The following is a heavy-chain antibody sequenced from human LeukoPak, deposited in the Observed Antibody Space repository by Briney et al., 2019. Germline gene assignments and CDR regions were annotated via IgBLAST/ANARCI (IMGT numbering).Heavy chain of an antibody. J-gene: IGHJ5*02. V-gene: IGHV3-53*01. D-gene: IGHD6-19*01. CDR2: IYSGGST. Sequence: GGSLRLSCAASGFTVSSNYMSWVRQAPGKGLEWVSVIYSGGSTYYADPVKGRFTISRDNSKNTLYLQMNSLRAEDTAVYYCARKSSGWDGDNWFDPWGQGTLVTVSS. CDR3: ARKSSGWDGDNWFDP. CDR1: GFTVSSNY.